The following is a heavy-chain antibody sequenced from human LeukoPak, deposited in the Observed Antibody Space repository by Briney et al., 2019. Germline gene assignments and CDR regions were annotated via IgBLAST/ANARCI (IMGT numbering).Heavy chain of an antibody. Sequence: SETLSLTCTVSGDSISSYYWTWIRQPAGKGLDWIGRIYTSGTTNYNPSLESRVTISVDKSKNQFSLNLSSVTAADTAVYYCARDRPNLAGILDYWGQGTLVTVSS. J-gene: IGHJ4*02. V-gene: IGHV4-4*07. CDR1: GDSISSYY. CDR2: IYTSGTT. CDR3: ARDRPNLAGILDY. D-gene: IGHD6-19*01.